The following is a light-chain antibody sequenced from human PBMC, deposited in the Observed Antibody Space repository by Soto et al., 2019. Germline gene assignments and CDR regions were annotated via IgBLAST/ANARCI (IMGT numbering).Light chain of an antibody. J-gene: IGKJ3*01. CDR2: ATS. CDR3: LQDYTYPRS. Sequence: AIQMTQSPSSLSASVGDTVTITCRASQGIRDDLGWYQQKPGKAPKLLIFATSTLQNCVPSRFSSSGFGQNFTLTISGLQPEDFATYYCLQDYTYPRSFGPGTKVDLK. CDR1: QGIRDD. V-gene: IGKV1-6*01.